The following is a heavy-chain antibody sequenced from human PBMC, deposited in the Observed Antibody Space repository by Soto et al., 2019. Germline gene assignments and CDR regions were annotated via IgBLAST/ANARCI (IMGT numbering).Heavy chain of an antibody. CDR2: IFYSGST. J-gene: IGHJ4*02. CDR3: ARSRAYYYDSSGLLFDY. V-gene: IGHV4-30-4*01. Sequence: SETLSLTCTVSGGSISSGDYYWSWIRQPPGKGLEWIGYIFYSGSTYYSPSLKSRVTISVDTSKNQFSLKLISVTAADTAVYYCARSRAYYYDSSGLLFDYWGQGTLVTVAS. D-gene: IGHD3-22*01. CDR1: GGSISSGDYY.